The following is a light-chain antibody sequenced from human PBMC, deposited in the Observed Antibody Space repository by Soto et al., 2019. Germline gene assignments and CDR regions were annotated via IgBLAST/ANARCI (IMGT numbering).Light chain of an antibody. J-gene: IGKJ1*01. Sequence: EIVLTQSPGTLSLSPGERATLSCRASQSVTGRYLAWYQQKPGQAPRLLIYDASNRATSIPARFSGSGSGTDFTLTISSLEPEDFAVYYCQQRSNWPRTFGQGTKVDIK. CDR3: QQRSNWPRT. CDR1: QSVTGRY. V-gene: IGKV3-11*01. CDR2: DAS.